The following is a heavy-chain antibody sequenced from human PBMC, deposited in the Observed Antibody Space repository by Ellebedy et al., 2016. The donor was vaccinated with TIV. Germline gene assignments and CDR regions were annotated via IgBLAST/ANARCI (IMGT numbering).Heavy chain of an antibody. Sequence: ASVKVSCXASGYNLSNYGISWVRQGPGQGLEWMGWVNTHKGNINYAPKFRGRVTMTIDTSTSTVYMELRSLASDDTAVYYSTRDDRFSGTWYSAYFQYWGQGTLATVSS. J-gene: IGHJ1*01. CDR2: VNTHKGNI. V-gene: IGHV1-18*01. CDR1: GYNLSNYG. D-gene: IGHD2-15*01. CDR3: TRDDRFSGTWYSAYFQY.